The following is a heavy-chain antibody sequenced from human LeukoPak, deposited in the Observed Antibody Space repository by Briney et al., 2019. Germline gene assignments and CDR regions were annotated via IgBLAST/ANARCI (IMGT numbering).Heavy chain of an antibody. V-gene: IGHV4-39*01. D-gene: IGHD2/OR15-2a*01. J-gene: IGHJ6*03. Sequence: SETLSLTCTVSGGSISSSSYYWGWIRQPPGKGLEWIGSIYYSGSTYYNPSLKSRVTISVDTSKNQFSLKLSSVTAADTAVYYCARHISRMGRYYYYMDVWGKGTTVTVSS. CDR3: ARHISRMGRYYYYMDV. CDR1: GGSISSSSYY. CDR2: IYYSGST.